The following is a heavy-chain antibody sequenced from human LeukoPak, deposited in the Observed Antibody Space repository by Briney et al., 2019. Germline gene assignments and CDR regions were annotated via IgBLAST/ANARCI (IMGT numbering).Heavy chain of an antibody. CDR3: ARDSSAYDFWSGLFDY. V-gene: IGHV3-30-3*01. CDR2: ISYNGSNK. D-gene: IGHD3-3*01. Sequence: PGGSLRLSCAASGFTFSSYAMHWVRQAPGKGLEWVAVISYNGSNKYYADSVKGRFTISRDNSKNTLYLQMNSLRAEDTAVYYCARDSSAYDFWSGLFDYWGQGTLVTVSS. J-gene: IGHJ4*02. CDR1: GFTFSSYA.